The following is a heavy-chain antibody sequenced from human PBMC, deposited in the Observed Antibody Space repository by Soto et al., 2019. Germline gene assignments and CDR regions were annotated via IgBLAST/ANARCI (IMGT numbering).Heavy chain of an antibody. V-gene: IGHV3-23*01. D-gene: IGHD6-13*01. CDR2: IRGGGIT. CDR1: GFPFSIST. CDR3: AKLYSTPNPPDY. J-gene: IGHJ4*02. Sequence: EVQVLESGGGLVQPGGSLRLSCAASGFPFSISTLTWVRQAPGRGLEFVSAIRGGGITYYADSVKGRFTLSRDNSKNTVWLQMSSLRAEDTAMYYCAKLYSTPNPPDYWGQGTLVTVSS.